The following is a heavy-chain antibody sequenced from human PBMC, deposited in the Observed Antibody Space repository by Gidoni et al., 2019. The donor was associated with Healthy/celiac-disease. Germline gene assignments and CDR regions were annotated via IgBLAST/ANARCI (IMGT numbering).Heavy chain of an antibody. V-gene: IGHV3-21*01. CDR3: ARQGGYYYDSSGYHYFDY. J-gene: IGHJ4*02. D-gene: IGHD3-22*01. CDR1: GFPSLSYR. CDR2: ISSSSSYI. Sequence: EVQLVESGGGLVKPGGSLRLSCPASGFPSLSYRMNWVRQAPGKGLEWVSSISSSSSYIYYADSVKGRFTISRDNAKNSLYLQMNSLRAEDTAVYYCARQGGYYYDSSGYHYFDYWGQGTLVTVSS.